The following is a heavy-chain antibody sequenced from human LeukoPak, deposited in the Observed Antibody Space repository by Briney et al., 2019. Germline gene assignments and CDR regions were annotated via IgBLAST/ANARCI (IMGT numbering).Heavy chain of an antibody. Sequence: LPGGSLRLSCAASGFTFSSYWMHWVRQAPGKVLVWVSRINSDGSSTSYADSVKGRFTISRDNSKNTLYLQMNSLRAEDTAVYYCARDWGYSIAARRSGPIDYWGQGTLVTVSS. V-gene: IGHV3-74*01. J-gene: IGHJ4*02. CDR2: INSDGSST. CDR1: GFTFSSYW. CDR3: ARDWGYSIAARRSGPIDY. D-gene: IGHD6-6*01.